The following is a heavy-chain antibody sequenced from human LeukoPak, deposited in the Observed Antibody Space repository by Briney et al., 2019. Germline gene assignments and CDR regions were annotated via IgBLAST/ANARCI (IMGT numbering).Heavy chain of an antibody. CDR3: ARGAREVVVVITKYYVDF. D-gene: IGHD3-22*01. V-gene: IGHV1-18*01. Sequence: ASVKVSCKASGYTFTSHGINWLRQAPGQGLEWMGWVSGYNGNTDYAQKFQGRVTMTTDRSTNTVYMELRSLRSDDTAVYYCARGAREVVVVITKYYVDFWGQGTLVTVSS. CDR2: VSGYNGNT. J-gene: IGHJ4*02. CDR1: GYTFTSHG.